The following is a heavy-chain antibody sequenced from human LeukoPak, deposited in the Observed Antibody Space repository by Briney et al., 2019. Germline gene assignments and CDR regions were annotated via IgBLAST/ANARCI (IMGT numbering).Heavy chain of an antibody. J-gene: IGHJ1*01. CDR1: GGSISSSSYY. CDR3: ASMGVDTTMVTPEYFQH. CDR2: IYYSGST. Sequence: SETLSLTCTVSGGSISSSSYYWGWIRQPPGKGLERIGTIYYSGSTYYNPSRKSRVTISVDTSKKQFSLKLSSVTAADTAVYYCASMGVDTTMVTPEYFQHWGQGTLVTVSS. V-gene: IGHV4-39*01. D-gene: IGHD5-18*01.